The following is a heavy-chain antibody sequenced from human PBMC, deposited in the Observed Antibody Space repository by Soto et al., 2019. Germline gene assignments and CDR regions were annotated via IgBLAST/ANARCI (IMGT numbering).Heavy chain of an antibody. Sequence: QVQLVQSGAEVKKPGASVRISCKASGYSFTTFDINWVRQASGQGLEWVGWMNPNTGDTVFVQNFQGRAAMTRNSSLSTAFMEVSGLKVEDTAVYYCARGRGGATGGRLVYWGQGTPVIVSS. V-gene: IGHV1-8*02. J-gene: IGHJ4*02. CDR3: ARGRGGATGGRLVY. CDR2: MNPNTGDT. D-gene: IGHD2-8*02. CDR1: GYSFTTFD.